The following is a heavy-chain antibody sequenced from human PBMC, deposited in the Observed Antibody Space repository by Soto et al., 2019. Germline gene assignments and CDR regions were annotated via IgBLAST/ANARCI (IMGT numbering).Heavy chain of an antibody. D-gene: IGHD2-2*02. CDR3: ARGHCSSTSCYINWFDP. V-gene: IGHV4-34*01. Sequence: SETLSLTCAVYGGSFSGYYWSWIRQPPGKGLEWIGEINLSGSTNYNPSLKSRVTISVDTSKNQFSLKLSSVTAADTAVYYCARGHCSSTSCYINWFDPWGQGTLVTVSS. CDR2: INLSGST. CDR1: GGSFSGYY. J-gene: IGHJ5*02.